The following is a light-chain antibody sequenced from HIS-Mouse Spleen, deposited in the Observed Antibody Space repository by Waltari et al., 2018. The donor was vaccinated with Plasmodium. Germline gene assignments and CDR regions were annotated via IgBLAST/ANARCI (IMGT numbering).Light chain of an antibody. CDR3: QQYDNLRYT. J-gene: IGKJ2*01. CDR2: DAS. CDR1: QDISNY. V-gene: IGKV1-33*01. Sequence: DIQMTQSPSSLSASVGDRVTITCQARQDISNYLNWYQQKPGKAPKLLIYDASNLETGVPERFSGSGSGTDFTFTISGLQPEGIATYYCQQYDNLRYTFGQRTKLEIK.